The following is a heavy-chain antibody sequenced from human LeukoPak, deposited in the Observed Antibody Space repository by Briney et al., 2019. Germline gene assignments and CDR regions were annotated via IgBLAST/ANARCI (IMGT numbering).Heavy chain of an antibody. J-gene: IGHJ6*02. CDR1: GGSISSYY. Sequence: SETLSLTCTVSGGSISSYYWSWIRQPAGKGLEWIGRIYTSGSTNYNPSLKSRVTMSVDTSKNQFSLKLSSVTAADTAVYYCARDREQWLNYYYGMDVWGQGTTVTASS. CDR3: ARDREQWLNYYYGMDV. CDR2: IYTSGST. V-gene: IGHV4-4*07. D-gene: IGHD6-19*01.